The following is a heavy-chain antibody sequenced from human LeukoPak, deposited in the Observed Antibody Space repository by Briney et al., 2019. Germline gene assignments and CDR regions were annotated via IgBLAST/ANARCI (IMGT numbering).Heavy chain of an antibody. CDR1: GYSISSGYY. CDR2: IYHSGST. V-gene: IGHV4-38-2*02. D-gene: IGHD6-19*01. J-gene: IGHJ5*02. Sequence: SETLSLTCTVSGYSISSGYYWGWIRQPPGKGLEWIGSIYHSGSTYYNPSLKSRVTISVDTSKNQFSLKLSSVTAADTAVYYCARYNSIAVAGLYWFDPWGQGTLVTVSS. CDR3: ARYNSIAVAGLYWFDP.